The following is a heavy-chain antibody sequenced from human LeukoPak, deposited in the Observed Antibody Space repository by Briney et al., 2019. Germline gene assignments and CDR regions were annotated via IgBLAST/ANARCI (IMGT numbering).Heavy chain of an antibody. Sequence: ASVKVSCKASGYTFTSYGISWVRQAPGQGLEWMGWISAYNGNTNYVQKLQGRVTMTTDTSTSTAYMELRSLRSDDTAVYYCARDSAVAGTLYYYYYGMDVWGQGTTVTVSS. CDR1: GYTFTSYG. V-gene: IGHV1-18*01. D-gene: IGHD6-19*01. J-gene: IGHJ6*02. CDR2: ISAYNGNT. CDR3: ARDSAVAGTLYYYYYGMDV.